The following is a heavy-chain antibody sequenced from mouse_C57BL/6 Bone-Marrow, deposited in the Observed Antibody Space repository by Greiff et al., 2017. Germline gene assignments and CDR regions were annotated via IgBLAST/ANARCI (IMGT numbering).Heavy chain of an antibody. CDR3: TRPYYSNYWYFDV. Sequence: VQLQQPGAELVKPGDSVKMSCTASGFTFTSYWITWVQQWPGQGLEWIGDIYPGSGSTNYTEKFKSKATLTVDTSPGTAYMQLSSLTAEDTAVYDGTRPYYSNYWYFDVWDRGTAVTVSS. V-gene: IGHV1-55*01. D-gene: IGHD2-5*01. CDR1: GFTFTSYW. CDR2: IYPGSGST. J-gene: IGHJ1*03.